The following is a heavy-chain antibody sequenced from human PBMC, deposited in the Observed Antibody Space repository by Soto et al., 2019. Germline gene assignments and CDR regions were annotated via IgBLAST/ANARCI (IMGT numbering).Heavy chain of an antibody. Sequence: QVQVVQSGAEVKKPGASVKVSCKASGYTFTSYGISWVRQAPGQGLEWMGWINAYNGNTKYAQKLQGRVTMTTDTATSTAYMELRTLRYDDTAVDYCARHLGGGISAPCGQGILVTVSS. CDR3: ARHLGGGISAP. J-gene: IGHJ5*02. V-gene: IGHV1-18*01. D-gene: IGHD1-26*01. CDR1: GYTFTSYG. CDR2: INAYNGNT.